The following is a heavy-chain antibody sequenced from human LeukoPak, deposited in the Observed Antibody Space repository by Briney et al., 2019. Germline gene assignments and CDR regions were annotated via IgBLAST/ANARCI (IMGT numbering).Heavy chain of an antibody. CDR2: IYYRGST. V-gene: IGHV4-30-4*01. J-gene: IGHJ6*03. CDR1: GGSISSGDYY. CDR3: ARVPYYYYYMDV. Sequence: SETLSLTCTVSGGSISSGDYYWKWIRQPPGKGLEWIGYIYYRGSTYYNPSLKSRVTISVDTSKNQFSLKLSSVTAADTAVYYCARVPYYYYYMDVWGKGTTVTVSS.